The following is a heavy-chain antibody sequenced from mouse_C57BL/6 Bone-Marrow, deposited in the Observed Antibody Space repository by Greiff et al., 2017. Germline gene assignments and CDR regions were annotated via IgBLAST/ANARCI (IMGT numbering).Heavy chain of an antibody. J-gene: IGHJ4*01. V-gene: IGHV1-82*01. CDR1: GYAFSSSW. Sequence: QVQLKQSGPELVKPGASVKISCKASGYAFSSSWMNWVKQRPGQGLEWIGRIYPGDGDTNYNGKFKGKATLTADTSSSTAYMQLSRLTSEDSAVYFCARGIYNGYAMDYWGQGTSVTVSS. D-gene: IGHD6-1*01. CDR3: ARGIYNGYAMDY. CDR2: IYPGDGDT.